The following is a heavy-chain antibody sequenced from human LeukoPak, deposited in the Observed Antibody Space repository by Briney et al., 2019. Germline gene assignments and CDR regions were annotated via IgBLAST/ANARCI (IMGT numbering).Heavy chain of an antibody. CDR3: ARVWGSYRSFDY. V-gene: IGHV3-66*01. Sequence: PGGSLRLSCAAAGFSVSSNYMSWVRQAPGKGPEWVSVFYSGGRTYYADSVKGRFTISRDNSKNTVDLQMNSLRAEDTAVYYCARVWGSYRSFDYWGQGTLVTVSS. J-gene: IGHJ4*02. CDR2: FYSGGRT. D-gene: IGHD3-16*02. CDR1: GFSVSSNY.